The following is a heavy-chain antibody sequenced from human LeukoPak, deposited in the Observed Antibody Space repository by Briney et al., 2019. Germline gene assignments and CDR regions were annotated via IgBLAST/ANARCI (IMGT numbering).Heavy chain of an antibody. V-gene: IGHV1-69*13. D-gene: IGHD3-10*01. CDR2: IIPIFGTA. J-gene: IGHJ6*03. CDR3: ARQPPTVRGRDYYYYYMDV. Sequence: SVKVSCKASGGTFISYAISWVRQAPGQGLEWMGGIIPIFGTANYAQKFQGRVTITADESTSTAYMELSSLRSEDTAVYYCARQPPTVRGRDYYYYYMDVWGKGTTVTISS. CDR1: GGTFISYA.